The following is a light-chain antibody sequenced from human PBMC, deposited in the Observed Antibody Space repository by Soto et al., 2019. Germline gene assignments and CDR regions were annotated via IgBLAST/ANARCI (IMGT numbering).Light chain of an antibody. CDR2: DAS. CDR1: QSISSW. CDR3: QQYNSYSRT. J-gene: IGKJ1*01. Sequence: DIQMTPSPSTLSASVGDRFTITCRASQSISSWVAWYQQKPGKAPKLLIYDASSLESGVPSRFSGSGSGTEFTLTISSLQPDDFATYYCQQYNSYSRTFGQGTKVEIK. V-gene: IGKV1-5*01.